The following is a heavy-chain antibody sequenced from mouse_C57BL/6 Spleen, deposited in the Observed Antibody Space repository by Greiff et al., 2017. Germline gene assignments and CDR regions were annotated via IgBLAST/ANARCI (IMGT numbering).Heavy chain of an antibody. J-gene: IGHJ1*03. D-gene: IGHD2-10*01. CDR1: GFTFSSYT. V-gene: IGHV5-9*01. CDR2: ISGGGGNT. CDR3: AREGLPPTRYFDV. Sequence: EVQVVESGGGLVKPGGSLKLSCAASGFTFSSYTMSWVRQTPGKRLEWVATISGGGGNTYYPDSVKGRFTISRDNAKNTLYLQMSSLRSEDTALYYCAREGLPPTRYFDVWGTGTTVTVSS.